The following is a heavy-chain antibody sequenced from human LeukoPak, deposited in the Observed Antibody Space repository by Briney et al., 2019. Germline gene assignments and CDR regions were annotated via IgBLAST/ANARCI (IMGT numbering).Heavy chain of an antibody. CDR3: VRAYYRGYSDDFDS. CDR2: IYGNPYNV. D-gene: IGHD3-10*01. Sequence: PGGSLRLSCTTSRFTFSDYYMSWFPQAPGKGLEWLSYIYGNPYNVYYADSVRGRFTISRDNAKNSLYLQMNSLRGEDTAVYYCVRAYYRGYSDDFDSWGQGTLVTVSS. CDR1: RFTFSDYY. J-gene: IGHJ4*02. V-gene: IGHV3-11*01.